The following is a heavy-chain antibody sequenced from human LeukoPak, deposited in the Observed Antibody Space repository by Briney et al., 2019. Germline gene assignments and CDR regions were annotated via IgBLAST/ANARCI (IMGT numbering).Heavy chain of an antibody. D-gene: IGHD6-13*01. Sequence: PSETLSLTCTVSGGSISSSSYYWGWIRQPPGKGLEWIGSIYHSGSTYYNPSLKSRVTISVDTSKNQFSLKLSSVTAADTAVYYCAYIGSSWIFDYWGQGTLVTVSS. J-gene: IGHJ4*02. V-gene: IGHV4-39*07. CDR3: AYIGSSWIFDY. CDR1: GGSISSSSYY. CDR2: IYHSGST.